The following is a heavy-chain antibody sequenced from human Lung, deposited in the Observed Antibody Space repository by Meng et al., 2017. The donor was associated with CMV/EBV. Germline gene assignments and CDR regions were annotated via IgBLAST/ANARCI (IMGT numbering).Heavy chain of an antibody. Sequence: SXTLSLXCSVSGGSVSTNSYYWGWIRQPPGKGLEWIGSMYYSGNTYYHPSLKSRVTISLDTSNNQVSLKLTSVTAADTAVYYCARGIFGVVDYWRQGTLVTVSS. CDR1: GGSVSTNSYY. CDR3: ARGIFGVVDY. D-gene: IGHD3-3*01. V-gene: IGHV4-39*07. J-gene: IGHJ4*02. CDR2: MYYSGNT.